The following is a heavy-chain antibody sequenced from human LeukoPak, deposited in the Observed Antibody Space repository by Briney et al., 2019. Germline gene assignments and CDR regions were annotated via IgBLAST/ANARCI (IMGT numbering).Heavy chain of an antibody. CDR2: IYHSGST. V-gene: IGHV4-4*02. J-gene: IGHJ6*02. CDR3: ARDWFASPSPAHHMVRGVPYGMDV. CDR1: GDSISSSNW. Sequence: SGTLSLTCAVSGDSISSSNWWSWVRQPPGKGLEWIGEIYHSGSTNYNPSLKSRVTISVDKSKNQFSLKLSSVTAADTAVYYCARDWFASPSPAHHMVRGVPYGMDVWGQGTTVTVSS. D-gene: IGHD3-10*01.